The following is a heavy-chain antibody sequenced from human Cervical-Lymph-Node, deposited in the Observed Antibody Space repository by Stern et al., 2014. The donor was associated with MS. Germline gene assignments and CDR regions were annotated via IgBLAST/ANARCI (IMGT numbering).Heavy chain of an antibody. CDR1: GFVFRRYA. V-gene: IGHV3-30*04. CDR2: ISYDGRDK. CDR3: AKGGIVSYLD. J-gene: IGHJ4*02. Sequence: VQLVQSGGGVVQTGRSLRLSCAASGFVFRRYALHWVRQAPGKGLEWEALISYDGRDKYYTDSVKCLFTVSRDNSNNTVDLEMNSLRLEDPAVYYCAKGGIVSYLDWGQGSLVTVSS. D-gene: IGHD2-21*01.